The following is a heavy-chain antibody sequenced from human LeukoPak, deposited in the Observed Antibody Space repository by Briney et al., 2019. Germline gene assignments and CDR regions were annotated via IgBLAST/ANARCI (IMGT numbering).Heavy chain of an antibody. D-gene: IGHD3-10*02. CDR3: AELGITMIGGV. Sequence: GGSLRLSCAASGFTFSTYSMNWVRQSPGKGLEWVSYISSSGSTIYYADSVKGRFTISRDNAKNSLYLQMNSLRAEDTAVYYCAELGITMIGGVWGKGTTVTISS. J-gene: IGHJ6*04. CDR1: GFTFSTYS. V-gene: IGHV3-48*04. CDR2: ISSSGSTI.